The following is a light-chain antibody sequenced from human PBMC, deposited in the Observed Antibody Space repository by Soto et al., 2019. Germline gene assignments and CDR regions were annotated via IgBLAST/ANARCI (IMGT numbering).Light chain of an antibody. CDR2: AAS. CDR1: QSVSSYY. J-gene: IGKJ1*01. CDR3: QKCGSSPWK. Sequence: ELVLMQAPGTLSLSPGERATLSCSASQSVSSYYLAWYQQKPGQAPRLLIYAASSRATGIPDRFSGGGSGTDVTLTISRLEPEDFAVYYCQKCGSSPWKCGQGTKVAI. V-gene: IGKV3-20*01.